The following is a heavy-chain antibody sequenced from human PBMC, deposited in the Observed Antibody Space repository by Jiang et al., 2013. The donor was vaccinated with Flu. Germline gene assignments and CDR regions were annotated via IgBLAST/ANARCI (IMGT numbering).Heavy chain of an antibody. CDR3: ARGKIPVDTAMETSGDGEFDY. D-gene: IGHD5-18*01. CDR2: TYYRSKWYN. V-gene: IGHV6-1*01. J-gene: IGHJ4*02. CDR1: VSSNSAA. Sequence: VSSNSAAWNWIRQSPSRGLEWLGRTYYRSKWYNDYAVSVKSRITINPDTSKNQFSLQLNSVTPEDTAVYYCARGKIPVDTAMETSGDGEFDYWGQGTLVTVSS.